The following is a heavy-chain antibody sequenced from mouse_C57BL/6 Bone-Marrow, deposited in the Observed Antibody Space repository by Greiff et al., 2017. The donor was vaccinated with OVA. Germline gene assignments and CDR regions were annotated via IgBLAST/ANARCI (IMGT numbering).Heavy chain of an antibody. Sequence: EVKLMESGGDLVKPGGSLKLSCAASGFTFSSYGMSWVRQTPDKRLEWVATISSGGSYTYYPDSVKGRFTISRDNAKNTLYLQMSSLKSEDTAMYYCARPYGGSSYYYAMDYWGQGTSVTVSS. CDR1: GFTFSSYG. J-gene: IGHJ4*01. D-gene: IGHD1-1*01. CDR2: ISSGGSYT. V-gene: IGHV5-6*01. CDR3: ARPYGGSSYYYAMDY.